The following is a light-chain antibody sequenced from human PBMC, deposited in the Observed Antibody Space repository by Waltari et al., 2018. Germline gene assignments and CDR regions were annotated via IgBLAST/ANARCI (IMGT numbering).Light chain of an antibody. Sequence: IMLTQSPATLSLSRGERANRSCWASRSISSHIAWYQQKPGHAPRLLVYDASNRATGIPARFSGSGSGTDFTLTIGSLEPEDFAVYYCQHGHNWPLSFGGGTKVEI. CDR3: QHGHNWPLS. V-gene: IGKV3-11*01. CDR2: DAS. CDR1: RSISSH. J-gene: IGKJ4*01.